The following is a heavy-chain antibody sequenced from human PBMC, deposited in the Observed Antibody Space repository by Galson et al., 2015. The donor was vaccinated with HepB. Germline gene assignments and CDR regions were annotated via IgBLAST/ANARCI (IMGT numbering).Heavy chain of an antibody. D-gene: IGHD3-10*01. Sequence: SVKVSCKASGYTFTSYAMHWVRQAPGQRLEWMGWINGGNGNTKYSQKFQGRVTITRDTSASTAYMELSSLRSEDTAVYYCARDVRGWFGAPGDYWGQGTLVTVSS. CDR1: GYTFTSYA. V-gene: IGHV1-3*01. J-gene: IGHJ4*02. CDR3: ARDVRGWFGAPGDY. CDR2: INGGNGNT.